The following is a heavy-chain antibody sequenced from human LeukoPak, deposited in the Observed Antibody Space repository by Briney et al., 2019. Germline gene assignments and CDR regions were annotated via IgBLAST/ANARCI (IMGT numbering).Heavy chain of an antibody. V-gene: IGHV3-23*01. CDR3: AKDARRSSGWYFFDH. Sequence: GGSLRLSCSASGFAFSSQAMGWVRQAPGKGLEWVSVISDSGDTTYYADSVKGRFTISRDNSKNTLYLQMNSLRAEDTAVYYCAKDARRSSGWYFFDHWGQGTPVTVSS. J-gene: IGHJ4*02. D-gene: IGHD6-19*01. CDR2: ISDSGDTT. CDR1: GFAFSSQA.